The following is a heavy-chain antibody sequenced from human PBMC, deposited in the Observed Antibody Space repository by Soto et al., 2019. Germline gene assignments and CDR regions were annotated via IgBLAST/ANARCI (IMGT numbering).Heavy chain of an antibody. D-gene: IGHD2-2*01. V-gene: IGHV1-8*01. J-gene: IGHJ3*02. CDR3: ASIVVVPAAVYAFDI. CDR1: GYTFTSYD. CDR2: MNPNSGNT. Sequence: QVQLVQSGAEVKKPGASVKVSCKASGYTFTSYDINWVRQATGQGLKWMGWMNPNSGNTGYAQKFQGRVTMTRNTSISTAYMELSSLRSEDTAVYYCASIVVVPAAVYAFDIWGQGTMVTVSS.